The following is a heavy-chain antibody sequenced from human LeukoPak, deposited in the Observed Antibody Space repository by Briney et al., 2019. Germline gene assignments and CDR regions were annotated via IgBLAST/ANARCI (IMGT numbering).Heavy chain of an antibody. CDR3: ARLKDWDYWTRTLDY. D-gene: IGHD1-7*01. CDR2: INHSGST. Sequence: GSLRLSCAASGFTFSTYWMSWIRQPPGKGLEWVGEINHSGSTNYNPSLKSRVTISVDTSKNQFSLKLSSVTAADTAVYYCARLKDWDYWTRTLDYWGQGTLVTVSS. J-gene: IGHJ4*02. CDR1: GFTFSTYW. V-gene: IGHV4-34*01.